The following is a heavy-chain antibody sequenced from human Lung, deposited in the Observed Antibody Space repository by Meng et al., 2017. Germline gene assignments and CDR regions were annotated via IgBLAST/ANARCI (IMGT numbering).Heavy chain of an antibody. V-gene: IGHV3-74*01. Sequence: EVQLVESGGGLVQPGGSLRLSCAASGFTCSTYRMHWARQVLGKGLVWVSHINTDGSSTNYADSVKGRFTISRDNAKNTLYLQMNSLRAEDTAVYYCGRSDGYIRDWGQGTLVTVSS. J-gene: IGHJ4*02. D-gene: IGHD5-24*01. CDR1: GFTCSTYR. CDR2: INTDGSST. CDR3: GRSDGYIRD.